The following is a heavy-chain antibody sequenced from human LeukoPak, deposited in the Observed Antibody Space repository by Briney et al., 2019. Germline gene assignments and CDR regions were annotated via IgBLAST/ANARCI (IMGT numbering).Heavy chain of an antibody. Sequence: PGGSLRLSCAASGLSLSDYYISWIRQAPGKGLQWISYTSSSGDTMYYADSVKGRFTISRDNAKNSLYLQMNSLRAEDTAVYYCAKCILTGYYKGYMDVWGKGTTVTISS. V-gene: IGHV3-11*01. D-gene: IGHD3-9*01. CDR3: AKCILTGYYKGYMDV. CDR2: TSSSGDTM. CDR1: GLSLSDYY. J-gene: IGHJ6*03.